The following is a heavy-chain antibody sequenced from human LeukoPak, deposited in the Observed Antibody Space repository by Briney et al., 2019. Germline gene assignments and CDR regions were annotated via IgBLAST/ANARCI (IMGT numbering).Heavy chain of an antibody. J-gene: IGHJ4*02. CDR1: GYTFTGYY. V-gene: IGHV1-2*02. Sequence: ASVKVSCKTSGYTFTGYYMHWVRQAPGQGLEWMGWINPNSGGTNYAQKFQGRVTMTRDTSISTAYMGLSRLRSDDTAVYYCARDPWTRPFDYWGQGTLVTVSS. CDR3: ARDPWTRPFDY. D-gene: IGHD1-1*01. CDR2: INPNSGGT.